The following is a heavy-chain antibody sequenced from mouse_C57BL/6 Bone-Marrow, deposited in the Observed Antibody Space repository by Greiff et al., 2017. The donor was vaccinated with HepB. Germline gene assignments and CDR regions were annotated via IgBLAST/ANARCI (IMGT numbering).Heavy chain of an antibody. D-gene: IGHD1-1*01. Sequence: EVNVVESGGDLVKPGGSLKLSCAASGFTFSSYGMSWVRQTPDKRLEWVATISSGGSYTYYPDSVKGRFTISRDNAKNTLYLQMSSLKSEDTAMYYCARGSYYGFDYWGQGTTLTVSS. J-gene: IGHJ2*01. CDR1: GFTFSSYG. CDR3: ARGSYYGFDY. V-gene: IGHV5-6*01. CDR2: ISSGGSYT.